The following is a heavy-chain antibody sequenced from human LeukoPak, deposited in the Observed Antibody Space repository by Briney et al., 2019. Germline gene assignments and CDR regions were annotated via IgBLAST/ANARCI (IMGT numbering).Heavy chain of an antibody. V-gene: IGHV1-18*01. J-gene: IGHJ4*02. CDR3: ATSSGYYYDPPVPFDY. CDR1: GYTFTSYG. D-gene: IGHD3-22*01. CDR2: ISAYNGNT. Sequence: RASVKVSCKASGYTFTSYGISWVRQAPGQGLEWMGWISAYNGNTNYAQKLQGRVTMTTDTSTSTAYMELRSLRSDDTAVYYCATSSGYYYDPPVPFDYWGQGTLVTVSS.